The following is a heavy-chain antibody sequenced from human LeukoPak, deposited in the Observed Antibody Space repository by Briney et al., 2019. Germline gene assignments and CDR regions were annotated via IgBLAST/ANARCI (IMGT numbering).Heavy chain of an antibody. Sequence: GGSLRLSCAASGFTFSSYSMNWVRQAPGKGLEWVSSISSSSSYIYYADSVKGRFTISRDNAKNSLYLQMNSLRAEDTAVYYCARDDGSSDAFDIWGQGTMVTVSS. V-gene: IGHV3-21*01. J-gene: IGHJ3*02. CDR3: ARDDGSSDAFDI. D-gene: IGHD1-26*01. CDR2: ISSSSSYI. CDR1: GFTFSSYS.